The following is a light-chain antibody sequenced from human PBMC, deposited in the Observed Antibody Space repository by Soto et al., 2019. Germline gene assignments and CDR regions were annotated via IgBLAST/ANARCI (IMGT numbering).Light chain of an antibody. CDR3: AAWDDSLSGPEV. J-gene: IGLJ1*01. V-gene: IGLV1-47*01. CDR1: SSNIGSNY. CDR2: RNN. Sequence: QSVLTQPPSASGTPGQRVTISCSGSSSNIGSNYVYWYQQLPGTAPKLLIYRNNQRPSGVPDRFSGSKSGTSASLAISGLRSEDEDDYDCAAWDDSLSGPEVFGTGTKLTVL.